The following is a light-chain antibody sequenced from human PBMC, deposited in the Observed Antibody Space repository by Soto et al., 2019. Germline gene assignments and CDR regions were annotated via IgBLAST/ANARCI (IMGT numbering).Light chain of an antibody. CDR2: AAS. CDR3: QDYNSAPRT. CDR1: QGISNY. Sequence: DIQMTQSPSSLSASVGDRATITCRASQGISNYLAWYQHKPGKVPKLLIYAASTLQSGAPSRLSGSGSGTDFTVTIICLQPEDVEPYYYQDYNSAPRTFGQGTKVEIK. J-gene: IGKJ1*01. V-gene: IGKV1-27*01.